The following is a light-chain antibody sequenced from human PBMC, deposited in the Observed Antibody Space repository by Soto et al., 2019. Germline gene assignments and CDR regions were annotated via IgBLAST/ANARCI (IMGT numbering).Light chain of an antibody. CDR3: QQYDNLLT. J-gene: IGKJ5*01. Sequence: DIQMTQSPSSLSASVGDRVTITCQASQDISNYLNWYQQKPGQAPKLLIYDASNLETGVPSRFSGSGSGTDFTFTISSLQPEDIATYYCQQYDNLLTFGGGTRLEIK. V-gene: IGKV1-33*01. CDR2: DAS. CDR1: QDISNY.